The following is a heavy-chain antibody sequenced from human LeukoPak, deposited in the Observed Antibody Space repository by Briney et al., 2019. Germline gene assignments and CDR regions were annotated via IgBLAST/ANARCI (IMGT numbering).Heavy chain of an antibody. CDR2: ISFDGGNK. Sequence: PGRSLRLSCAVSGFTFHTFGIHWVRQTPGKGLEWVALISFDGGNKYYTDSVKGRFTISRDNSKNTQYLQMDSLRVEDTAIYYCARDEDGAAARNFDSWGQGILVTVSS. J-gene: IGHJ4*02. V-gene: IGHV3-30*03. CDR1: GFTFHTFG. CDR3: ARDEDGAAARNFDS. D-gene: IGHD6-13*01.